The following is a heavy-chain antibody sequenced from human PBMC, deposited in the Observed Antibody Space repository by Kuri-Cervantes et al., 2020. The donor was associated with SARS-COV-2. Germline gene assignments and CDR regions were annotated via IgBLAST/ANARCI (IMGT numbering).Heavy chain of an antibody. J-gene: IGHJ6*03. CDR2: INPNSGGT. V-gene: IGHV1-2*02. D-gene: IGHD2-2*01. CDR3: ARDRSQLLFSLDYYYYMDV. Sequence: ASVKVSCKASGYTFTGYYMHWVRQAPGQGLEWMGWINPNSGGTNYAQKFQGRVTMTRDTSISTAYMELSRLRSDDTAVYYCARDRSQLLFSLDYYYYMDVWGKGTTVTVSS. CDR1: GYTFTGYY.